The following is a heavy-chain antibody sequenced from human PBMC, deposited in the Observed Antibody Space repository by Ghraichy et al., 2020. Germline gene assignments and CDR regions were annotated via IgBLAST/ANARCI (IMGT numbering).Heavy chain of an antibody. CDR2: ISGSGRNT. CDR1: GFKFSSYA. Sequence: LSLTCVASGFKFSSYAMNWVRQAPGRGLEWVSSISGSGRNTYYADSVKGRFTISRDMSENTVYLQMNSLRVDDTALYYCAKDLGIGGAPVGLFDYWGQGTLVTVSS. CDR3: AKDLGIGGAPVGLFDY. V-gene: IGHV3-23*01. J-gene: IGHJ4*02. D-gene: IGHD1-26*01.